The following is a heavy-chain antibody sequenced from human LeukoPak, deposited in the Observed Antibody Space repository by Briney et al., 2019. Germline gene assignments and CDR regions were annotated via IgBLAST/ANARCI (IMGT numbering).Heavy chain of an antibody. CDR3: AREAAAGLFDY. J-gene: IGHJ4*02. V-gene: IGHV3-48*01. CDR2: ISSRSSTI. Sequence: GGSLRLSCAASGFTFSSYNMNWVRQAPGKGLEWVSYISSRSSTIYYADSVKGRFTISRDNAKNSLYLQMNSLRAEDTAVYYCAREAAAGLFDYWGQGTLVTVSS. D-gene: IGHD6-13*01. CDR1: GFTFSSYN.